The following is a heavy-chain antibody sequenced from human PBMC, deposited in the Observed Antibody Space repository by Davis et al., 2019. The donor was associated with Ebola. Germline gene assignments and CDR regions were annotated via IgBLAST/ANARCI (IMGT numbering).Heavy chain of an antibody. Sequence: SVKVSCKASGGTFSSYAISWVRQAPGQGLEWMGGIIPIFGTANYAQKFQGRVTITADESTSTAYMELSSLRSEDTAVYYCARGDNSRQLWSYYYYMDVWGKGTTVTVSS. J-gene: IGHJ6*03. V-gene: IGHV1-69*13. D-gene: IGHD5-18*01. CDR2: IIPIFGTA. CDR3: ARGDNSRQLWSYYYYMDV. CDR1: GGTFSSYA.